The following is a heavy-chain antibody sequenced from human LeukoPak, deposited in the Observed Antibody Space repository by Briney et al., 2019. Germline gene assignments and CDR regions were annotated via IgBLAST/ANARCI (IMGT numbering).Heavy chain of an antibody. CDR2: ITEDGSDK. V-gene: IGHV3-7*05. CDR1: GFTLSRYW. D-gene: IGHD2-15*01. J-gene: IGHJ4*02. CDR3: AKGGGRFED. Sequence: GGSLRLSCAASGFTLSRYWMTWVRQAPGKGREWVASITEDGSDKSYVDSVKGRFPISRDSATNSLSLQMSSLRADDTAVYYCAKGGGRFEDWGQGTLVTVSS.